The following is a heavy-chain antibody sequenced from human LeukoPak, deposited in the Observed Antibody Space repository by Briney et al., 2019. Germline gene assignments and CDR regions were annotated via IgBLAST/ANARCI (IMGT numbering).Heavy chain of an antibody. CDR1: GGSFSSGGHY. Sequence: SETLSLTCSVSGGSFSSGGHYWSWIRQHPGKGLEWLGYIYNTGNTYYNPSLKSRITISIGTSKNQFSLKLSSVTAADTAVYFCARALDYYDTSGYYPIHYYFYGMDVWGQGTTVTVSS. CDR2: IYNTGNT. V-gene: IGHV4-31*02. J-gene: IGHJ6*02. D-gene: IGHD3-22*01. CDR3: ARALDYYDTSGYYPIHYYFYGMDV.